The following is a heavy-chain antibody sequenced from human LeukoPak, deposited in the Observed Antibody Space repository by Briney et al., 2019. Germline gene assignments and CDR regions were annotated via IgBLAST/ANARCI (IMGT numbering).Heavy chain of an antibody. CDR3: ARPRGYSYGYGMDV. J-gene: IGHJ6*02. Sequence: GGSLRLSCAASGFTFSSYAMHWVRQAPGKWLEWVAVISYDGSNKYYADSVKGRFTISRDNSKNTLYLQMNSLRAEDTAVYYCARPRGYSYGYGMDVWGQGTTVTVSS. D-gene: IGHD5-18*01. CDR2: ISYDGSNK. V-gene: IGHV3-30-3*01. CDR1: GFTFSSYA.